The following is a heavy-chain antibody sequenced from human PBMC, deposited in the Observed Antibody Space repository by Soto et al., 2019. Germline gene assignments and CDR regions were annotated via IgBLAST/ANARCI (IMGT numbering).Heavy chain of an antibody. V-gene: IGHV4-30-4*01. D-gene: IGHD3-22*01. J-gene: IGHJ1*01. CDR3: ARDLDGLHDDTSGPFPRPG. Sequence: SETLSLTCTVSGGSISSDEYYWSWIRQAPGRGLEWIGYIHSSGSIYYNPSLKSRATMSIDTAGNQFSLKVSSLTVADTAVYYCARDLDGLHDDTSGPFPRPGWGQGTLVTVSS. CDR2: IHSSGSI. CDR1: GGSISSDEYY.